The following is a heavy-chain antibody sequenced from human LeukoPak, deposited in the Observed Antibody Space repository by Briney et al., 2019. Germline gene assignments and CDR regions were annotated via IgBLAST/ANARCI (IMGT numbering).Heavy chain of an antibody. CDR1: GYTLTELS. V-gene: IGHV1-24*01. CDR3: ATARRGMIVEGHFDY. Sequence: ASVKVSCKVSGYTLTELSMHWVRQAPGKGLEWMGGFDPEDGETIYAQKFQGRVTMTEDTSTDTAYMELSSLGSEDTAVYYCATARRGMIVEGHFDYWGQGTLVTVSS. J-gene: IGHJ4*02. D-gene: IGHD3-22*01. CDR2: FDPEDGET.